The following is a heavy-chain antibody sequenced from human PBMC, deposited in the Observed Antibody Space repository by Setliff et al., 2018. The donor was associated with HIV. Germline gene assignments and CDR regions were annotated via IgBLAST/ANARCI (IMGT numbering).Heavy chain of an antibody. CDR1: GYTFTSYD. Sequence: ASVKVSCKASGYTFTSYDISWVRQAPGQGLEWMGWMRTYNGNTKYEKKVQGSVTMTTDTSTITAYMELRSLRSDDTAVYYCARSEGQWLRPEGALCDYWGQGTLVTVSS. CDR2: MRTYNGNT. CDR3: ARSEGQWLRPEGALCDY. V-gene: IGHV1-18*01. J-gene: IGHJ4*02. D-gene: IGHD5-12*01.